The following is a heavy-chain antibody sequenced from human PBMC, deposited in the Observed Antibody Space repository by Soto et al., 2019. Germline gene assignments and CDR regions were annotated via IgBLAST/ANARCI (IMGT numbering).Heavy chain of an antibody. CDR2: INPNSGGT. D-gene: IGHD3-10*01. CDR1: GYTFTGYY. Sequence: ASVKLSCKASGYTFTGYYMHWVRQAPGQGLEWMGWINPNSGGTNYAQKFQGWVTMTRDTSISTAYMELSRLRSDDTAVYYCAIQAVYGSGSYFFDYWGQGTLVTVSS. CDR3: AIQAVYGSGSYFFDY. J-gene: IGHJ4*02. V-gene: IGHV1-2*04.